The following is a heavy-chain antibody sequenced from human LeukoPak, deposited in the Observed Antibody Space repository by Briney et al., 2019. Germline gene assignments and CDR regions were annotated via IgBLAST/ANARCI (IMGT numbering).Heavy chain of an antibody. CDR2: IYYSGST. D-gene: IGHD1-1*01. CDR3: ARIHPANWNPFNWFDP. J-gene: IGHJ5*02. Sequence: TPSETLSLTCSVSGGSISSSSYYWGWIRQPPGKGLEWIGTIYYSGSTFYKPSLTSRVTISVDTSKNQFSLKPSSVTAADTAIYYCARIHPANWNPFNWFDPWGQGTLVTVSS. CDR1: GGSISSSSYY. V-gene: IGHV4-39*01.